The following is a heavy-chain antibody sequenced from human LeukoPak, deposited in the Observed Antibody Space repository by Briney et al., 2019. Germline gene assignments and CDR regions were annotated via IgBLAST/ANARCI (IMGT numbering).Heavy chain of an antibody. CDR2: ITSSSSYI. D-gene: IGHD3-9*01. Sequence: GGSLRLSCAASGFTFSSYSMNWVRQAPGKGLEWVSSITSSSSYIYYADSANGRFSISRDNAKNSLYLHMNSLRAEDTAVYYCVRDSGYYDILRVDYWGQGTLVTVSS. CDR3: VRDSGYYDILRVDY. CDR1: GFTFSSYS. J-gene: IGHJ4*02. V-gene: IGHV3-21*01.